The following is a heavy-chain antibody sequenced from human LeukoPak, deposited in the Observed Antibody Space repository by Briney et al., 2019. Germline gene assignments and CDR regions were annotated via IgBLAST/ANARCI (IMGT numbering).Heavy chain of an antibody. CDR1: GGSITSGGYS. J-gene: IGHJ6*02. CDR3: ARDHPRYDGRGFETYYYYYGLDV. V-gene: IGHV4-31*11. Sequence: PSETLSLTCAVSGGSITSGGYSWNWIRQHPGKGLEWIGYIFHSGSTSYNPSLESRVTISVDTSNNRFSLKLRSVTAADTAVYYCARDHPRYDGRGFETYYYYYGLDVWGQGTTVIVSS. CDR2: IFHSGST. D-gene: IGHD1-26*01.